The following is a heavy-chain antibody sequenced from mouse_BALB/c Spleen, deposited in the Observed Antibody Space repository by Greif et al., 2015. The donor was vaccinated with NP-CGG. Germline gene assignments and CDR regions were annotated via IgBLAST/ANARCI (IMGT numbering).Heavy chain of an antibody. CDR3: ARGRGITVEAWFAY. J-gene: IGHJ3*01. CDR1: GYTFTDYN. V-gene: IGHV1S29*02. D-gene: IGHD1-1*01. CDR2: IYPYNGYT. Sequence: EVQLQQSGPELVKPGASVKISCKASGYTFTDYNMHWVKQSHGKSLEWIGYIYPYNGYTGYNQKFKSKATLTVDNSSSTAYMELRSLTSEDSAVYYCARGRGITVEAWFAYWGQGTLVTVSA.